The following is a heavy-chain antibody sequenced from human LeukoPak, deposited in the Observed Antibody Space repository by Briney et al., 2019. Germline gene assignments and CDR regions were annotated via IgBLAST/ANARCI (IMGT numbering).Heavy chain of an antibody. CDR3: ARDAAKRYFDL. V-gene: IGHV4-59*12. CDR1: GGSISSYY. D-gene: IGHD6-25*01. J-gene: IGHJ2*01. Sequence: SETLSLTCTVSGGSISSYYWSWIRQPPGKGLEWIGHIYYSGSTNYNPSLKSRVTISVDRSKNQFSLKLSSVTAADTAVYYCARDAAKRYFDLWGRGTLVTVSS. CDR2: IYYSGST.